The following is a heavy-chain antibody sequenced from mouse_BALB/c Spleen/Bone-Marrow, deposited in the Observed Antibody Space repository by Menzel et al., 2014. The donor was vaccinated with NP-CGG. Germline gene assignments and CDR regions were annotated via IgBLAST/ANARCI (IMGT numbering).Heavy chain of an antibody. CDR3: ARGYSDYPAWFAY. V-gene: IGHV4-1*02. CDR1: GFDFSRYW. Sequence: EVQLVESGGGLVQPGGSLRLSCAASGFDFSRYWMSWVRQAPGKGLEWIGEINPDSSTINYTPSLKDKFIISRDNAKNTLYLQMSKVRSEDTALYYCARGYSDYPAWFAYWGQGTLVTVSA. J-gene: IGHJ3*01. CDR2: INPDSSTI. D-gene: IGHD2-4*01.